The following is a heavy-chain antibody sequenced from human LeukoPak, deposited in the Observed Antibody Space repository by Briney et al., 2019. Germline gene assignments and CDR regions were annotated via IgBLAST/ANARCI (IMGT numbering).Heavy chain of an antibody. V-gene: IGHV4-4*02. CDR1: GGSISSSNW. CDR3: ARRRYCSSTSCRAGFDY. Sequence: SETLSLTCAVSGGSISSSNWWSWVRQPPGKGLEWIGEIYHSGSTNYNPSLKSRVTISVDTSKNQFSLKLSSVTAADTAVYYCARRRYCSSTSCRAGFDYWGQGTLVTVSS. D-gene: IGHD2-2*01. J-gene: IGHJ4*02. CDR2: IYHSGST.